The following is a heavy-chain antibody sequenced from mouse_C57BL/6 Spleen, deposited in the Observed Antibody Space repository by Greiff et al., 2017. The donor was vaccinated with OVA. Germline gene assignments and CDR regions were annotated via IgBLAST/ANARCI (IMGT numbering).Heavy chain of an antibody. D-gene: IGHD3-3*01. Sequence: EVQLQQSGPELVKPGASVKISCKASGYTFTDYYMNWVKQSHGKSLEWIGDINPNNGGTSYNQKFKGKATLTVDKSSSTAYMELRSLTSEDSAVYYCARGGGPGDWDFDVWGTGTTVTVSS. CDR3: ARGGGPGDWDFDV. CDR2: INPNNGGT. V-gene: IGHV1-26*01. CDR1: GYTFTDYY. J-gene: IGHJ1*03.